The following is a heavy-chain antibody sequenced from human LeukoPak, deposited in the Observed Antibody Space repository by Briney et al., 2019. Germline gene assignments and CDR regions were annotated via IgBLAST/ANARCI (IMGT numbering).Heavy chain of an antibody. CDR1: GGSISSYY. D-gene: IGHD2-21*02. CDR2: IYYSGSA. CDR3: ARHRGVVVTASQYDY. J-gene: IGHJ4*02. V-gene: IGHV4-59*08. Sequence: SETLSLTCTVSGGSISSYYWSWIRQPPGKGLEWIGYIYYSGSANYNPSLKSRVTISVDTSKNQLSLKLRSVTAADTAVYYCARHRGVVVTASQYDYWGQGTLVTVSS.